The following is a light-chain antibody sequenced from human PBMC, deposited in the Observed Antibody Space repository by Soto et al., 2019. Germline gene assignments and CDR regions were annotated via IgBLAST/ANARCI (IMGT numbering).Light chain of an antibody. CDR1: SSDIGAGYR. Sequence: QSVLTQPPSVSGAPGERVTISCTGSSSDIGAGYRVRWYQQVPGTAPKLLIYDNTNRPSGVSVRFSGSKSGTSASLAISGLQAEDEADYYCSSFDKYLRAVVFGGGTKLTV. CDR2: DNT. J-gene: IGLJ2*01. CDR3: SSFDKYLRAVV. V-gene: IGLV1-40*01.